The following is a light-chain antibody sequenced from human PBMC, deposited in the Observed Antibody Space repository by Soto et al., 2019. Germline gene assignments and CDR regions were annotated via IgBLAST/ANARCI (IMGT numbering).Light chain of an antibody. CDR1: QGISTY. CDR2: GVS. Sequence: HFLSSLSVYLGGSGVITCRASQGISTYLNWYQQKPGKAPKLLIYGVSILQSGVPSRFSGSGSGTDYTITISIGQPDEYASYYGHQSYNAPGFGHGTRLEIK. V-gene: IGKV1-39*01. CDR3: HQSYNAPG. J-gene: IGKJ5*01.